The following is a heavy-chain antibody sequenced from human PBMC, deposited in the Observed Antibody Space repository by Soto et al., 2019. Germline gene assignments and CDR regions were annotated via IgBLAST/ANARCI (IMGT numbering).Heavy chain of an antibody. D-gene: IGHD3-10*01. V-gene: IGHV3-30*18. Sequence: PGGSLRLSCAASGFTFSSYGMHWVRQAPGKGLEWVAVISYDGSNKYYADFVKGRFTISRDNSKNTLYVQMNSLRVEDTAVYFCAKAPYYGSGSYRYYYNMDVWGQGTTVTVSS. CDR1: GFTFSSYG. J-gene: IGHJ6*02. CDR3: AKAPYYGSGSYRYYYNMDV. CDR2: ISYDGSNK.